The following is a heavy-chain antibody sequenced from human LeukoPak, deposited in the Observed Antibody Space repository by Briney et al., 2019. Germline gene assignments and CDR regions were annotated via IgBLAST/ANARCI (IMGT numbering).Heavy chain of an antibody. CDR3: ARSILVVPVASHYNYGVDV. V-gene: IGHV1-3*01. D-gene: IGHD2-2*01. J-gene: IGHJ6*02. CDR2: INAGNGNT. CDR1: GYTFTSYG. Sequence: ASVKVSCKASGYTFTSYGISWVRQAPGQRLEWMGWINAGNGNTRYSQKFQGGVTITRDTSASTAYMELSSLRSEDTAVYYCARSILVVPVASHYNYGVDVWGLGTTVTVSS.